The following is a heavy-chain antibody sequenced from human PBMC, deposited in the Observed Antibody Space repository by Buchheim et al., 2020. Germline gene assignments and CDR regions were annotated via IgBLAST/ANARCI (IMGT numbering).Heavy chain of an antibody. D-gene: IGHD1-1*01. CDR2: IYYSGST. Sequence: HLQLQESGPGLVKPSETLSLTCTVSGGSISSSTYYWGWIRQPPGKGLEWIGSIYYSGSTYYNPSLKSRVTISVDTSQNPIPLKLRSVTAADTAVYYCARHLDNWNYVDYWGQGTL. CDR1: GGSISSSTYY. V-gene: IGHV4-39*01. CDR3: ARHLDNWNYVDY. J-gene: IGHJ4*02.